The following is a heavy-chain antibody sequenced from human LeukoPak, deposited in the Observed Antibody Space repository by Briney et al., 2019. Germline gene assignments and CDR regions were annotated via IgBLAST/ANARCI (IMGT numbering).Heavy chain of an antibody. D-gene: IGHD2-2*01. CDR3: ANLLLEIAVESGVHGRDV. Sequence: ASVKVSCKVSRYTLTELSMHWVRQAPGKGLEWMGGFDPADGETIYAQKFQGRVSMTEDTSTDTAYMELSSLRSEDTAVYYCANLLLEIAVESGVHGRDVWGQGTTVTVSS. CDR2: FDPADGET. V-gene: IGHV1-24*01. J-gene: IGHJ6*02. CDR1: RYTLTELS.